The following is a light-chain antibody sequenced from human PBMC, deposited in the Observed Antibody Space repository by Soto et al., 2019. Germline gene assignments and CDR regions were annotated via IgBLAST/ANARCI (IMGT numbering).Light chain of an antibody. CDR3: QQYNSYLT. J-gene: IGKJ4*01. CDR1: QSISSW. Sequence: DIQMTQSPSTLSASVGDRVTITCRASQSISSWLAWYQQKPGKAPKLLIYDASSLESGVPSRFSGSGSGTEFTLTISSLQPDDFATYYCQQYNSYLTFGGGTNVEIK. V-gene: IGKV1-5*01. CDR2: DAS.